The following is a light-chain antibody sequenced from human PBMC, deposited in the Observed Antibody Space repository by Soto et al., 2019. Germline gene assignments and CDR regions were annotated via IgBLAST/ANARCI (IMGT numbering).Light chain of an antibody. Sequence: QSVLTQPASVSGSRGQSITISCVGRNTDVGQDKSVSWYQQGPGKAPKLLIFEVTNRPSGVSSRFSGSRSGNTASLTISGLQPDDEGDYFCVSYTDTDTLVFGNGTKVTV. CDR1: NTDVGQDKS. CDR3: VSYTDTDTLV. V-gene: IGLV2-14*01. J-gene: IGLJ1*01. CDR2: EVT.